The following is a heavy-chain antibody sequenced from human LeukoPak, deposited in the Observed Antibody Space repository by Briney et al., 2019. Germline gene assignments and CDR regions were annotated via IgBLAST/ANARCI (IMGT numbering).Heavy chain of an antibody. CDR1: GFTFSSHA. J-gene: IGHJ4*02. Sequence: GGSLRLSCAASGFTFSSHAMSWVRQAPGKELEWVSGISRSGGSTYYADSVEGRFTISRDNAKNTLYLQMNSLRAEDTAVYYCARDFIAAAGPFDYWGQGTLVTVSS. D-gene: IGHD6-13*01. CDR3: ARDFIAAAGPFDY. V-gene: IGHV3-23*01. CDR2: ISRSGGST.